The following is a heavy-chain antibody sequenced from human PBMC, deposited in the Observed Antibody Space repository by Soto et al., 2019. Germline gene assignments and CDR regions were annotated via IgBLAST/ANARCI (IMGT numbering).Heavy chain of an antibody. CDR1: GFTFSKAW. D-gene: IGHD1-26*01. CDR3: SRDSGMSPYSFDY. CDR2: IMSKSDGGKT. J-gene: IGHJ4*02. V-gene: IGHV3-15*01. Sequence: GESLKISCATSGFTFSKAWVGWVRQAPGKGLEWVGRIMSKSDGGKTDYAAPVKGRFTISRDDSKSTLYLQMNSLKTEDTGFYYCSRDSGMSPYSFDYWGQGALVTV.